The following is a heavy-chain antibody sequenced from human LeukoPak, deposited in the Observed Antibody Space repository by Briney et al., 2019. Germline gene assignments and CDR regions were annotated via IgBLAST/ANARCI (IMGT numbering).Heavy chain of an antibody. CDR3: ARHISVAIFGVIPFDY. D-gene: IGHD3-3*01. CDR1: GYTFTCYG. V-gene: IGHV1-18*01. J-gene: IGHJ4*02. Sequence: ASVKVSFKASGYTFTCYGISWVRQAPGQGLEWMGWISAYNGNTNYAQKLQGRVTMTTDTSTSTAYMELRSLRSDDTAVYYCARHISVAIFGVIPFDYWGQGTLVTVSS. CDR2: ISAYNGNT.